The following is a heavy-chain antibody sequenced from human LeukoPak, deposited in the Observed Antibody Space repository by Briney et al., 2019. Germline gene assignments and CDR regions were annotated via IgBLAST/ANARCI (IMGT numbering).Heavy chain of an antibody. D-gene: IGHD3-10*01. CDR1: GYTFTGYY. V-gene: IGHV1-2*04. CDR3: ARGQRFPRDNWFDP. Sequence: ASVKVSCKASGYTFTGYYMHWVRQAPGQGLEWMGWINPNSGGTNYAQEFQGWVTMTRDTSISTAYMELSRLRSDDTAVYYCARGQRFPRDNWFDPWGQGTLVTVSS. CDR2: INPNSGGT. J-gene: IGHJ5*02.